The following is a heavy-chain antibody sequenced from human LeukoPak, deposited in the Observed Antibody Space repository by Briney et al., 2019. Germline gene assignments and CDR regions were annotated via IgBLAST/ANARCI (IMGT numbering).Heavy chain of an antibody. CDR2: IHYTGST. CDR1: GGSINSYY. CDR3: ARLNSKWGCGD. Sequence: SETLSLTCTVSGGSINSYYWSWIRQPPGKGLECIGYIHYTGSTNYNPSLKSRVTVSVDTSKNQFSLKLSSVTAADTAVYYCARLNSKWGCGDWGQGTLVTVSS. J-gene: IGHJ4*02. D-gene: IGHD1-20*01. V-gene: IGHV4-59*12.